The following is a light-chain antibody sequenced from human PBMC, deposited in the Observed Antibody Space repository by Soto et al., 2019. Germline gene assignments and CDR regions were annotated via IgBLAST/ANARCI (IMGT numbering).Light chain of an antibody. CDR2: AAS. CDR1: QGSSSW. J-gene: IGKJ3*01. Sequence: DIQMTQSPSSVSASVGDRVTITCRASQGSSSWLAWYQQKPGKAPKLLIYAASSLQSGVPSRFSGSGSGTDFPLTISRRKPDDFATYYCQQANSFPFPFGPGTKVDIK. CDR3: QQANSFPFP. V-gene: IGKV1-12*02.